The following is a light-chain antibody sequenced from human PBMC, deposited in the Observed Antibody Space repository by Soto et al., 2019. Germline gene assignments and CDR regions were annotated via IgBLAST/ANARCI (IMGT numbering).Light chain of an antibody. CDR3: QQYHTYYT. Sequence: DIQMTQSPSTLSASVGDRVTITCRASQSISSWLAWYQQKPGKAPKLLIYKACSLESGVPSRFSGRGFGTEFPLTISSLQPDDFATYYGQQYHTYYTFVQGTKVEIK. CDR2: KAC. V-gene: IGKV1-5*03. CDR1: QSISSW. J-gene: IGKJ1*01.